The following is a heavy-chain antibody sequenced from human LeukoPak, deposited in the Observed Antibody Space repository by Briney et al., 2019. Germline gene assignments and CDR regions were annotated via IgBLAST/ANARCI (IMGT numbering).Heavy chain of an antibody. J-gene: IGHJ4*02. CDR1: GYTFTGYY. D-gene: IGHD5-12*01. V-gene: IGHV1-2*02. CDR2: INPNSGGT. Sequence: ASVKVSCKASGYTFTGYYMHWVRQAPGQGLEWMGWINPNSGGTNYAQKFQGRVTMTRDTSISTAYMELSRLRSDDTAVYYCARVFNISNMATFPFDYWGQGTLVTVSS. CDR3: ARVFNISNMATFPFDY.